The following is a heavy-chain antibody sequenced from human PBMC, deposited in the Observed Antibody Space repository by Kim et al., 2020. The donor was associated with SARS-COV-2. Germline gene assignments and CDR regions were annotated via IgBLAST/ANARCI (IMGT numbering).Heavy chain of an antibody. D-gene: IGHD5-12*01. J-gene: IGHJ4*02. V-gene: IGHV3-33*06. CDR2: IWYDGTNK. CDR3: AKDGGSGYNFDY. CDR1: GFASSSYG. Sequence: GGSLRLSCVASGFASSSYGMHWVRQAPGKGLEWVALIWYDGTNKYYTDSVKGRFTISRDNSKNTLYLQMNSLRAEDTAVYYCAKDGGSGYNFDYWGQGTLVAVAS.